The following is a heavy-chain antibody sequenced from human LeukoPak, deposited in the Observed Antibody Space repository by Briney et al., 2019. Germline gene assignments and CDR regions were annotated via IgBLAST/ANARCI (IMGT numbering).Heavy chain of an antibody. CDR1: GFTIRSYE. J-gene: IGHJ4*02. V-gene: IGHV3-48*03. CDR2: ITTSGNTI. D-gene: IGHD3-22*01. Sequence: AGSLRLSCAASGFTIRSYEMNWVRQAPGKGLEWVSYITTSGNTIYYADSVKGRFTISRENAKNSLYLEMNSLRAEDTAVYYCARANYYDISGYDYWGQGTLVTVSS. CDR3: ARANYYDISGYDY.